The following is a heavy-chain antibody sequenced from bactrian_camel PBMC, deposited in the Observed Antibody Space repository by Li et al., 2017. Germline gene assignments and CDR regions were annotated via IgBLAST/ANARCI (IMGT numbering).Heavy chain of an antibody. J-gene: IGHJ4*01. CDR2: IKSSGGTT. V-gene: IGHV3S40*01. D-gene: IGHD6*01. Sequence: DVQLVESGGGSVRPGGSLRLSCAAYGDNYNFNCMGWFRQAPGKGLEWVSSIKSSGGTTYYADSVKGRFTISRDNAKNTVYLQMNRLRPEDTAMYYCAADRVVVAGACPLPDELTYRAQGTQVTVS. CDR3: AADRVVVAGACPLPDELTY. CDR1: GDNYNFNC.